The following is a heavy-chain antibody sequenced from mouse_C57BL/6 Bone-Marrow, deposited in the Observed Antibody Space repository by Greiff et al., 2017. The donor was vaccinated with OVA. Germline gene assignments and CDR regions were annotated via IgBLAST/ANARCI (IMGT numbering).Heavy chain of an antibody. D-gene: IGHD2-4*01. J-gene: IGHJ4*01. CDR2: INPSNGGT. CDR1: GYTFTSYW. Sequence: QVQLQQPGTELVKPGASVKLSCKASGYTFTSYWMHWVKQRPGQGLEWIGNINPSNGGTNYNEKFKSKATLTVDKSSSTAYMQLSSLTSEDSAVYYCARSIYYDYDGRYAMDYWGQGTSVTVSS. V-gene: IGHV1-53*01. CDR3: ARSIYYDYDGRYAMDY.